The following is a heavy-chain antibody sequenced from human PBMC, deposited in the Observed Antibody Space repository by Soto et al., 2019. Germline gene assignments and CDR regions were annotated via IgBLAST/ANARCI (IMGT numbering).Heavy chain of an antibody. J-gene: IGHJ4*02. Sequence: QVQLVQSGGEVKKPGASVTVSCKASGYTFINYHITWVRQAPGQGLEWMAWINTYNGMTDYAQRFQGRVTMTRDTSTSTAYRELRNLGSAATAVYFCAKSPRGEMATDWGQGTLVTVSS. V-gene: IGHV1-18*01. D-gene: IGHD5-12*01. CDR3: AKSPRGEMATD. CDR2: INTYNGMT. CDR1: GYTFINYH.